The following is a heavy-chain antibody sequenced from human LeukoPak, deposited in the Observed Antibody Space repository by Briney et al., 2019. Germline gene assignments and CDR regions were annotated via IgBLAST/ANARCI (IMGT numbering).Heavy chain of an antibody. Sequence: GASVMVSCKTSGYTFTSYGISWVRQAPGQGLEWMGWISAYNGNTNYAQKVQGRVTMTTDTSTSTAYMELRSLRSDDTAVYYCARGLQENLAWLTAFSAFDIWGQGTMVTVSS. CDR3: ARGLQENLAWLTAFSAFDI. V-gene: IGHV1-18*01. J-gene: IGHJ3*02. D-gene: IGHD6-19*01. CDR1: GYTFTSYG. CDR2: ISAYNGNT.